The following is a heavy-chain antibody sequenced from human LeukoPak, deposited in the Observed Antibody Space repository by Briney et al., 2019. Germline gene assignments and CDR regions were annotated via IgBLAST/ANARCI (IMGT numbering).Heavy chain of an antibody. J-gene: IGHJ4*02. CDR2: INTDGSHT. CDR1: GFTFNNYW. D-gene: IGHD6-6*01. Sequence: PGGSLRLSCAASGFTFNNYWMHWVRQAPGKGLVWVSRINTDGSHTNYADSVKGRFTFSRDNAKNTLYLQMNSLRAEDTAVYYCAKGKEQLDLYYFDYWGQGTLVTVSS. CDR3: AKGKEQLDLYYFDY. V-gene: IGHV3-74*01.